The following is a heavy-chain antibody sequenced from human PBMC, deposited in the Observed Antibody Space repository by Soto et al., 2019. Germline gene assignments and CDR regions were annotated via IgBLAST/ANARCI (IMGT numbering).Heavy chain of an antibody. J-gene: IGHJ4*02. CDR1: GFTFSSYA. CDR3: AKANRYCSGSNCYTFDY. CDR2: ISGSGGST. D-gene: IGHD2-15*01. Sequence: PGGSLSLSCAASGFTFSSYAMSWVRQAPGKGLEWVSAISGSGGSTYYADSVKGRFTISRDNSKNTLYLQMNTLRAEDTAIYYCAKANRYCSGSNCYTFDYWGQGTLVTVSS. V-gene: IGHV3-23*01.